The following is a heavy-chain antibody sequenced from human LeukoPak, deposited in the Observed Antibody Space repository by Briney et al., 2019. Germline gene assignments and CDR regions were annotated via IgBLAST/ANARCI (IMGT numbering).Heavy chain of an antibody. D-gene: IGHD2-2*01. V-gene: IGHV4-38-2*01. CDR3: ARFESTSGRGFDP. CDR2: IYHSGTT. CDR1: GYSISSGYY. J-gene: IGHJ5*02. Sequence: SETLSLTCAVSGYSISSGYYWGWIRQPPGKGLEWIGTIYHSGTTYYNPSLKSRATISLDTSKNQFSLNLRSVTAADTAVYYCARFESTSGRGFDPWGQGTLVTVSS.